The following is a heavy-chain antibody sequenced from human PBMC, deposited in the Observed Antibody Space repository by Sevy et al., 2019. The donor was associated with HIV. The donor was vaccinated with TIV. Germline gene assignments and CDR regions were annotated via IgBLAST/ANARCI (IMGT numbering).Heavy chain of an antibody. D-gene: IGHD3-22*01. V-gene: IGHV1-18*04. Sequence: ASVKVSCKASGYTFTSYGISWVRQAPGQGLEWMGLISAYNGNTNYAQKLQGRVTMTTDTSTSTAYMELRSLRSDDTAVYYCARDTIPITMIVVAPGGHAFDIWGQGTMVTVSS. CDR2: ISAYNGNT. CDR3: ARDTIPITMIVVAPGGHAFDI. J-gene: IGHJ3*02. CDR1: GYTFTSYG.